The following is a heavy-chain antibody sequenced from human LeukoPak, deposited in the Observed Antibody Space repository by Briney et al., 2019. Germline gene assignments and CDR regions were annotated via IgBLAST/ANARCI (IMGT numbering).Heavy chain of an antibody. CDR3: ARALLRGIAAAGTIDY. CDR1: GFTFSSYS. Sequence: GSLRLSCAASGFTFSSYSMNWVRQAPGKGPEWVSSISSSSSYIYYADSVKGRFTISRDNAKNSLYLQMNSLRAEDTAVYYCARALLRGIAAAGTIDYWGQGTLVTVSS. D-gene: IGHD6-13*01. CDR2: ISSSSSYI. J-gene: IGHJ4*02. V-gene: IGHV3-21*01.